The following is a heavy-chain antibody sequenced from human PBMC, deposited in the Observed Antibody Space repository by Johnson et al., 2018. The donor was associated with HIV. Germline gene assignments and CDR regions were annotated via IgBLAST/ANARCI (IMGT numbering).Heavy chain of an antibody. CDR3: ATERQFLGWLPSHRALDI. CDR1: GFTFDDYA. D-gene: IGHD3-3*01. J-gene: IGHJ3*02. Sequence: VQLVESGGGLVQPGRSLRLSCAASGFTFDDYAMHWVRQAPGKGLEWVSGISWNSGSIGYADSVKGRFTISRDNAKNSLYLQMNSLGAEDTALYYCATERQFLGWLPSHRALDIWGQGKMVTVSS. CDR2: ISWNSGSI. V-gene: IGHV3-9*01.